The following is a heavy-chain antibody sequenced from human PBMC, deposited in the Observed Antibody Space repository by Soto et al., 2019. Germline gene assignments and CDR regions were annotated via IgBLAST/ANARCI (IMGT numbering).Heavy chain of an antibody. CDR2: ISSSSSYT. D-gene: IGHD1-1*01. V-gene: IGHV3-11*06. CDR1: GFTFSDYY. Sequence: QVQLVESGGGLVKPGGSLRLSCAASGFTFSDYYMSWIRQAPGKGLEWVSYISSSSSYTNYADSVKGRFTTSRDNAKDALYLLMNSLRAEDTAVYYCARGGNWNFHYYYGMDVWGQGTTVTVSS. J-gene: IGHJ6*02. CDR3: ARGGNWNFHYYYGMDV.